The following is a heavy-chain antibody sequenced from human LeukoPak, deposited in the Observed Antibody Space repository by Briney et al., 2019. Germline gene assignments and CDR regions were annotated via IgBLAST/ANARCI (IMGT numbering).Heavy chain of an antibody. V-gene: IGHV4-61*01. D-gene: IGHD3-9*01. CDR2: IYYSGST. J-gene: IGHJ4*02. Sequence: SETLSLTCTVSGGSVSSRSYSWSWIRRPPGKGLEWIGYIYYSGSTNYSPSLKSRVTISVDTSKNQFSLKLSSVTAADTAVFYCARGFYDVLTGYPYYFDCWGQGILVTVSS. CDR3: ARGFYDVLTGYPYYFDC. CDR1: GGSVSSRSYS.